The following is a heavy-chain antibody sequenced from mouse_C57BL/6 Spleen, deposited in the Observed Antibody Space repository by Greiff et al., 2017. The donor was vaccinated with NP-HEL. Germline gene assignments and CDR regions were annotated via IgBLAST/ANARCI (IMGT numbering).Heavy chain of an antibody. D-gene: IGHD2-4*01. Sequence: QVQLQQPGAELVKPGASVKMSCKASGYTFTSYWITWVKQRPGQGLEWIGDIYPGSGSTNYNEKFKSKATLTVDTSSSTAYMQLSSLTSEDSAVYYCARGGYDYVWLAYWGQGTLVTVSA. CDR3: ARGGYDYVWLAY. V-gene: IGHV1-55*01. J-gene: IGHJ3*01. CDR1: GYTFTSYW. CDR2: IYPGSGST.